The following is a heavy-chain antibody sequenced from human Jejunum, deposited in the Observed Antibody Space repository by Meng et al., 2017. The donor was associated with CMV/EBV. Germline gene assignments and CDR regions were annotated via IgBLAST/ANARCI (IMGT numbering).Heavy chain of an antibody. Sequence: LSLTCTVSGVSIDSGTSPWGWVRQPPGRGLEWIGSICYSGNTYYNPSLKSRVTISIDNSKNQFSLKLTSMTAADTAVYFCGDPPAGYWGQGILVTVSS. CDR3: GDPPAGY. CDR2: ICYSGNT. J-gene: IGHJ4*02. V-gene: IGHV4-39*07. CDR1: GVSIDSGTSP.